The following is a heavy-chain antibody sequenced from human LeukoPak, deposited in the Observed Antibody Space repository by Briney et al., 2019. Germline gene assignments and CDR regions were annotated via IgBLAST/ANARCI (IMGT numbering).Heavy chain of an antibody. Sequence: SVKVSCKASGGTFSSYAISWVRQAPGQGLEWMGGIIPIFGTANYAQKFQGRVTITADESTSTAYMDLRSLRSDDTAVYYCARDLEHCRNIICSNSAYWGQGTLVTVSS. CDR3: ARDLEHCRNIICSNSAY. D-gene: IGHD2-2*01. CDR1: GGTFSSYA. J-gene: IGHJ4*02. V-gene: IGHV1-69*01. CDR2: IIPIFGTA.